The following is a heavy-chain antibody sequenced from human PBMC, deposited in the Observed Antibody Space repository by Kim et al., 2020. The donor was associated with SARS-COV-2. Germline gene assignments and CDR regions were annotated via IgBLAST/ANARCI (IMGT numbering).Heavy chain of an antibody. CDR3: MAVSSSWYYGPFDY. Sequence: GGSLRLSCAASGFTFSSYGMHWVRQAPGKGLEWVAVIWYDGSNKYYADSVKGRFTISRDNSKNTLYLQMNSLRAEDTAVYYCMAVSSSWYYGPFDYWGQGTLVTVSS. J-gene: IGHJ4*02. D-gene: IGHD6-13*01. CDR2: IWYDGSNK. V-gene: IGHV3-33*01. CDR1: GFTFSSYG.